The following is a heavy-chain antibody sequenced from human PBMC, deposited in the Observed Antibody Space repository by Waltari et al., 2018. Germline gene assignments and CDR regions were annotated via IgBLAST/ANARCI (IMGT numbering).Heavy chain of an antibody. CDR1: GGSFSGYY. Sequence: QVQLQQWGAGLLKPSETLSLTCAVYGGSFSGYYWSWIRQPPGKGLEWIGEINHSGSTNYNPSLKSRVTRSVDTSKNQFSLKLSSVTAADTAVYYCAREVAAAATGYFQHWGQGTLVTVSS. J-gene: IGHJ1*01. CDR3: AREVAAAATGYFQH. V-gene: IGHV4-34*01. CDR2: INHSGST. D-gene: IGHD6-13*01.